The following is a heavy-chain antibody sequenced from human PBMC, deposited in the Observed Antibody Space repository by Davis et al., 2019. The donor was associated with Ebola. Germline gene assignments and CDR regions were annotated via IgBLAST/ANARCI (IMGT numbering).Heavy chain of an antibody. D-gene: IGHD6-13*01. J-gene: IGHJ4*02. CDR3: ARVGGYSSSWYYYHY. CDR2: INPNSGGT. V-gene: IGHV1-2*02. CDR1: GYTFTGYY. Sequence: ASVKVSCKASGYTFTGYYMHWVRQAPGQGLEWMGWINPNSGGTNYAQKFQGRVTMTRDTSISTAYMELSRLRSDDTAVYYCARVGGYSSSWYYYHYWGQGTLVTVSS.